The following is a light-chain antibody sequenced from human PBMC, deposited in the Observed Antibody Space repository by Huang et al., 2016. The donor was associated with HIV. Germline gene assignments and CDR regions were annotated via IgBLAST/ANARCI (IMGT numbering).Light chain of an antibody. J-gene: IGKJ4*01. CDR2: DGS. CDR1: QTIGTY. Sequence: EVVLTQSPPTLSLFPGETATLSCRASQTIGTYVAWYQQRPGQGSRLLIYDGSNRAAGVPARISGAGSGTTFTLSISGLESEDFGVYYCQQRRSWPLTFGWGTKVEV. V-gene: IGKV3-11*01. CDR3: QQRRSWPLT.